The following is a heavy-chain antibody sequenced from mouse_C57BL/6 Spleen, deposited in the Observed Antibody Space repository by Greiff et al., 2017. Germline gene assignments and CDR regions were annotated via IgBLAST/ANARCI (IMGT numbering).Heavy chain of an antibody. D-gene: IGHD2-5*01. V-gene: IGHV1-15*01. CDR3: TKSNYEVYYFDY. Sequence: VQLQESGAELVRPGASVTLSCKASGYTFTDYEMHWVKQTPVHGLEWIGAIDPETGGTAYNQKFKGKAILTADKSSSTAYMELRSLTSEDSAVYYCTKSNYEVYYFDYWGQGTTLTVAS. CDR2: IDPETGGT. J-gene: IGHJ2*01. CDR1: GYTFTDYE.